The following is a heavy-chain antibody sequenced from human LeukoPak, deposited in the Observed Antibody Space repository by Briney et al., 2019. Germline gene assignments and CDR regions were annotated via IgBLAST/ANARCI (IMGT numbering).Heavy chain of an antibody. CDR1: GGTLSRFA. CDR3: ARVVTPRYCSTINCYLKGWFDP. CDR2: IIAIFETA. J-gene: IGHJ5*02. Sequence: GASVKVSCKASGGTLSRFAMSWLRQAPGQGLEWMGRIIAIFETANYAQKFQGRVTITADESTGTVYMELRSLRSEDTAVYYCARVVTPRYCSTINCYLKGWFDPWGQGTLVTVSS. D-gene: IGHD2-2*01. V-gene: IGHV1-69*13.